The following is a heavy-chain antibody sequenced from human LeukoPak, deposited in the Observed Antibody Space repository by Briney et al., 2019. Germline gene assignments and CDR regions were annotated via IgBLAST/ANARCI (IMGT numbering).Heavy chain of an antibody. CDR2: MSFDGSDE. Sequence: GGSPRLSCVASGFTISNQAIHWVRQAPGKGLEWVAVMSFDGSDEFYADSVKGRFTISRDNSKSTLFLQMNSLRAEDTAVYYCARDTGYSSGWYRREGYMDVWGKGTTVTVSS. V-gene: IGHV3-30*03. CDR1: GFTISNQA. CDR3: ARDTGYSSGWYRREGYMDV. J-gene: IGHJ6*03. D-gene: IGHD6-19*01.